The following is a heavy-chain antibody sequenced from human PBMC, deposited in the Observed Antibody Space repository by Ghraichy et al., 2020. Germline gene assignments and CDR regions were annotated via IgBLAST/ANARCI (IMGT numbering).Heavy chain of an antibody. CDR3: ARAVYYYDGSFYQRYFDL. CDR2: IGTAGDA. Sequence: GGSLRLSCAASGFTFSSYDMHWVRQGAGKGLEWVSGIGTAGDANYPGSVKGRFTISRENAKNSFYLQMNSLRAGDTAVYFCARAVYYYDGSFYQRYFDLWGRGTLVTFSS. D-gene: IGHD3-22*01. V-gene: IGHV3-13*01. J-gene: IGHJ2*01. CDR1: GFTFSSYD.